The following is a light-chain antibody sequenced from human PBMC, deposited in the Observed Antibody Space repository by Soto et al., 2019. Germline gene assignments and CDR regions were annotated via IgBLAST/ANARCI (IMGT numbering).Light chain of an antibody. CDR1: SSDVGYYDF. CDR3: SSYTTTSTVV. Sequence: QSVLTQPASVSGSPGQSITISCTGTSSDVGYYDFVSWYQQHPGKAPKLIIFDVNNRPSGVSNRFSGSKSGNTASLTISGLQDEDEADYYCSSYTTTSTVVFGGGTQLTVL. J-gene: IGLJ2*01. CDR2: DVN. V-gene: IGLV2-14*03.